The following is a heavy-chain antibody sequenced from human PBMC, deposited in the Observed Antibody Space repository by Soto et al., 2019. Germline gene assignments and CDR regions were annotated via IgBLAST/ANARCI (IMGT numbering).Heavy chain of an antibody. J-gene: IGHJ4*02. CDR2: IYPGDADN. CDR1: GHIFSNYW. V-gene: IGHV5-51*01. Sequence: PGASLMISCHGSGHIFSNYWIGWVRQRPGKGLEWMGIIYPGDADNKYSPSFQGQVTIAVDKSINTAYLQWSRLKASDTAIYYCARQRLWGTSGYFYFENWGQGTLVTVSS. D-gene: IGHD3-22*01. CDR3: ARQRLWGTSGYFYFEN.